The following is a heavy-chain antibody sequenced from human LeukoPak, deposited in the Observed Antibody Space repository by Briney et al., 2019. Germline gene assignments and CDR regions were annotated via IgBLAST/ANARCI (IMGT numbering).Heavy chain of an antibody. V-gene: IGHV5-51*01. CDR2: IYPGDSDT. D-gene: IGHD2-2*01. J-gene: IGHJ5*02. Sequence: GESLKISCKGSGYSFSTYWIGWVRQMPGKGLEWMGIIYPGDSDTRYSPSFQGQVTISADKSISTAYLQWSSLKASDTAMYYCARRLGYCSSTSCPRSRFDPWGQGTLVTVSS. CDR3: ARRLGYCSSTSCPRSRFDP. CDR1: GYSFSTYW.